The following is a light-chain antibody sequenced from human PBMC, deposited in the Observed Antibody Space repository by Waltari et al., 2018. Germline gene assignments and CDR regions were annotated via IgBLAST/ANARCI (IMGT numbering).Light chain of an antibody. CDR3: QQYNNWPPVT. Sequence: EIVMTQSPATLSVSPGERATLSCRASQSVSSNLAWYQQKPGQAPRLLIYGASTRATGIPARFGGSRSGTEFTLTISSLQSEDFAVYYCQQYNNWPPVTFGGGTKVEIK. V-gene: IGKV3-15*01. CDR1: QSVSSN. CDR2: GAS. J-gene: IGKJ4*01.